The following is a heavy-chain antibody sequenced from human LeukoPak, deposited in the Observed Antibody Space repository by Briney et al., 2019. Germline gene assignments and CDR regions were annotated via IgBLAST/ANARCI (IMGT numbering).Heavy chain of an antibody. V-gene: IGHV3-15*01. CDR2: IKAYIDGGST. J-gene: IGHJ4*02. D-gene: IGHD3-3*01. Sequence: GGSLRLSCAASGFTFTTAWMVWVRQAPGKGLEWVGRIKAYIDGGSTDLAAPMKGRFIISRDDSTNTVYLQMNSLKTEDTAVYYCTTDFSHFDFSSGYYSYWGQGSLVTVSS. CDR3: TTDFSHFDFSSGYYSY. CDR1: GFTFTTAW.